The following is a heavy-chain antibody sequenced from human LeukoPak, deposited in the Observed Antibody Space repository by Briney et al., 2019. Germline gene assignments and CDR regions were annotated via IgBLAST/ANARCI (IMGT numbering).Heavy chain of an antibody. J-gene: IGHJ2*01. CDR2: IYHGRST. CDR3: ARGGSDFRLGYFDL. CDR1: GYSISSGYY. V-gene: IGHV4-38-2*02. D-gene: IGHD3/OR15-3a*01. Sequence: PSETLSLTCTVAGYSISSGYYWGWVRQPPGKGLEWIGIIYHGRSTYYNPSLESRVTLSEDTSRNQFSLNLSSVTAADTAVYYCARGGSDFRLGYFDLWGRGTLVTVSS.